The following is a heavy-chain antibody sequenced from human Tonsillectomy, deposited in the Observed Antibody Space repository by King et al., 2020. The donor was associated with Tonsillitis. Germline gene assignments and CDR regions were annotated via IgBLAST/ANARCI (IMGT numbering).Heavy chain of an antibody. J-gene: IGHJ4*02. CDR3: TRRVSSSWTD. CDR1: GFTFSGSA. CDR2: IRSKANSYAT. V-gene: IGHV3-73*01. D-gene: IGHD6-13*01. Sequence: VQLVESGGGLVQPGGSLKLSCAASGFTFSGSAMHWVRQASGKGLEWVGRIRSKANSYATAYAASVKGRFTISNDDSKNTAYLQMNSLKTEDTAVYYCTRRVSSSWTDWGQGTLVTVSS.